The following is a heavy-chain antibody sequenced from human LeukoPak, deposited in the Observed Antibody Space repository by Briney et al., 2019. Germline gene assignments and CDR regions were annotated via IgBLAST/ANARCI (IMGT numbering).Heavy chain of an antibody. CDR1: GYTLTELS. CDR2: FDPEDGET. J-gene: IGHJ6*02. V-gene: IGHV1-24*01. CDR3: ATGESSSHYYYYGMDV. Sequence: ASVKVSCKVSGYTLTELSMHWVRQAPGKGLEWMGGFDPEDGETIYAQKFQGRVTMIEDTSTDTAYMELSSLRSEDTAVYYCATGESSSHYYYYGMDVWGQGTTVTVSS. D-gene: IGHD6-13*01.